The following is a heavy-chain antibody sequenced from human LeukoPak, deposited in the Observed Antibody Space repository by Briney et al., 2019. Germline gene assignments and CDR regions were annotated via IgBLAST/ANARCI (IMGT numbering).Heavy chain of an antibody. V-gene: IGHV3-9*01. Sequence: GGSLRLSCAASGFTFDDYAMHWVRQAPGKGLERVSGISWNSGSIGYADSVKGRFTISRDNAKNSLYLQMNSLRAEDTAVYYCAMDYDFWSGFYGMDVWGQGTTVTVSS. CDR3: AMDYDFWSGFYGMDV. CDR1: GFTFDDYA. D-gene: IGHD3-3*01. J-gene: IGHJ6*02. CDR2: ISWNSGSI.